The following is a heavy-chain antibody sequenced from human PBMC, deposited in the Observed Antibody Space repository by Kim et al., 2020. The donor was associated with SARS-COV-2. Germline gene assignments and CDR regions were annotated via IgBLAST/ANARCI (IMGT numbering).Heavy chain of an antibody. CDR2: INHSGST. Sequence: SETLSLTCAVYGGSFSGYYWSWIRQPPGKGLEWIGEINHSGSTNYNPSLKSRVTISVDTSKNQFSLKLSSVTAADTAVYYCATNLIYYDSSGYYSHYFDYWGQGTLVTVSS. CDR1: GGSFSGYY. J-gene: IGHJ4*02. D-gene: IGHD3-22*01. V-gene: IGHV4-34*01. CDR3: ATNLIYYDSSGYYSHYFDY.